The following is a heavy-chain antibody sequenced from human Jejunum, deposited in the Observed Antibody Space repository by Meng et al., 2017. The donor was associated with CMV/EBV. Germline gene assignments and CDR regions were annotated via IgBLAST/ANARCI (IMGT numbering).Heavy chain of an antibody. Sequence: GSGYTFSDSWIGWVRKMPGKGLEWMGIIYPDDSDSRYNPSFQGQVTISADKSITTAYLQWSSLKASDTGMYYCVRRAGSLYYFDFWGPGTLVTVSS. CDR1: GYTFSDSW. V-gene: IGHV5-51*01. D-gene: IGHD3-10*01. CDR3: VRRAGSLYYFDF. CDR2: IYPDDSDS. J-gene: IGHJ4*02.